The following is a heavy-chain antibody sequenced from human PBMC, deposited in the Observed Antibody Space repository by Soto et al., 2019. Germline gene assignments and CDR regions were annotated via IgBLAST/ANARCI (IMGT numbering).Heavy chain of an antibody. J-gene: IGHJ6*02. Sequence: EVQLLESGGGLVQPGGSLRLSCAASGFTFSTYAMSWVRQAPGKGLEWVSAISVGGSYTYYADSVKGRFTISRDNSKNRLYLQMNSLRAEDTAVYYCAKGQSDSGSYYTPLAHGMDVWGRGTTVTVSS. CDR2: ISVGGSYT. D-gene: IGHD1-26*01. V-gene: IGHV3-23*01. CDR3: AKGQSDSGSYYTPLAHGMDV. CDR1: GFTFSTYA.